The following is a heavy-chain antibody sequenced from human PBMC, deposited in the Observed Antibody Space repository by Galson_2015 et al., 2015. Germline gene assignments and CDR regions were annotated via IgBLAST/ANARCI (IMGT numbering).Heavy chain of an antibody. V-gene: IGHV1-18*01. D-gene: IGHD3-10*01. J-gene: IGHJ6*02. CDR1: GYTFTSYG. Sequence: SVKVSCKASGYTFTSYGISWVRQAPGQGLEWMGWISAYNGNTNYAQTLQGRVTMTTDTSTSTAYMELMSLRSDDTAVYYCARDKLWFGEDYYYYYYGMDVWGQGTTVTVSS. CDR2: ISAYNGNT. CDR3: ARDKLWFGEDYYYYYYGMDV.